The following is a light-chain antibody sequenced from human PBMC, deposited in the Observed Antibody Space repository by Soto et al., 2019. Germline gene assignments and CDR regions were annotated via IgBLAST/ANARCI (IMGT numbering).Light chain of an antibody. CDR1: QSVSSN. J-gene: IGKJ2*01. Sequence: EIVMTQSPATLSVSPGEKATISCRASQSVSSNLAWYQQKPGKAPRLLIYGASTRATGIPARFSGSGSGTEFTLTISSLQSEDFAVYYCQQYNNWPPNTFGQGTKVDIK. CDR3: QQYNNWPPNT. V-gene: IGKV3-15*01. CDR2: GAS.